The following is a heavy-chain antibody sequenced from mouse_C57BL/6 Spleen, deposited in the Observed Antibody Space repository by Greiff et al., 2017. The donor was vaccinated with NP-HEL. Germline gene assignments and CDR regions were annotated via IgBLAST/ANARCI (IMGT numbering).Heavy chain of an antibody. Sequence: EVQLQQSGPELVKPGASVKISCKASGYTFTDYYMNWVKQSHGKSLEWIGDINPNNGGTSYNQKFKGKATLTVDKSSSTAYMELRSLTSEDAAVYYCARNYCRGMDYWGQGTSVTVSS. V-gene: IGHV1-26*01. D-gene: IGHD1-1*01. J-gene: IGHJ4*01. CDR2: INPNNGGT. CDR3: ARNYCRGMDY. CDR1: GYTFTDYY.